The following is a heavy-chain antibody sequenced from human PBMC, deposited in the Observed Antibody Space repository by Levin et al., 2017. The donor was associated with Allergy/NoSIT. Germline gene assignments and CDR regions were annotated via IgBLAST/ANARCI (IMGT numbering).Heavy chain of an antibody. D-gene: IGHD2-15*01. CDR1: GGSISSGAYS. Sequence: SETLSLTCAVSGGSISSGAYSWSWIRQPPGTGLEWIGYIYHSGNTFYNPSLRSRGSLSVDTSKNQFSLRLNSVAAADTAVYFCARGAPWKLGYYFDYWGQGSLVTVSS. CDR2: IYHSGNT. J-gene: IGHJ4*02. V-gene: IGHV4-30-2*01. CDR3: ARGAPWKLGYYFDY.